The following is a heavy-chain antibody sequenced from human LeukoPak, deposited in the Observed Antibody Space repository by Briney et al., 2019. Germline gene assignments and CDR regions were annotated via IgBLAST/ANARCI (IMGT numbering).Heavy chain of an antibody. CDR3: ARDRGRRDTAMVLVGDY. CDR2: IIPIFGTA. CDR1: GGTFSSYA. D-gene: IGHD5-18*01. V-gene: IGHV1-69*13. Sequence: SAKVSCKASGGTFSSYAISWVRQAPGQGLEWMGGIIPIFGTANYAQKFQGRVTITADESTGTAYMELSSLRSEDTAVYYCARDRGRRDTAMVLVGDYWGQGTLVTVSS. J-gene: IGHJ4*02.